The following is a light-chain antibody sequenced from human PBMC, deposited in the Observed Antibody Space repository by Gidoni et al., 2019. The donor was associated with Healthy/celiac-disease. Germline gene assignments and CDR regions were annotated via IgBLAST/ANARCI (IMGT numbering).Light chain of an antibody. CDR2: SAS. Sequence: DPVTITCRASQSISSWLAWYQQKPGKAPKLLIYSASSLESGVPSRFSGSGSGTEFTLTISSLQPDDFATYYCQQYNSSPYTFGHGTKVEIK. CDR1: QSISSW. CDR3: QQYNSSPYT. V-gene: IGKV1-5*03. J-gene: IGKJ2*01.